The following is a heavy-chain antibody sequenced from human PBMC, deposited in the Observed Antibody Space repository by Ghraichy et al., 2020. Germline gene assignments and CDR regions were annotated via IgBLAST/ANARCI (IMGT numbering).Heavy chain of an antibody. J-gene: IGHJ6*02. CDR2: INHSGST. D-gene: IGHD2-2*01. CDR1: GGSYSGYY. V-gene: IGHV4-34*01. CDR3: ATLYCSSTSCRHARGPDYYYYYGMDV. Sequence: SETLSLTCAVYGGSYSGYYWSWIRQPPGKGLEWIGEINHSGSTNYNPSLKSRVTISVDTSKNQFSLKLSSVTAADTAVYYCATLYCSSTSCRHARGPDYYYYYGMDVWGQGTTVTVSS.